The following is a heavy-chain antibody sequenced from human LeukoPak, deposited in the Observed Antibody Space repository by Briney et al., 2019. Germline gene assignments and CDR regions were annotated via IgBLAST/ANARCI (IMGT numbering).Heavy chain of an antibody. V-gene: IGHV3-11*04. CDR2: ISSSGSTI. J-gene: IGHJ6*03. CDR1: GFTLSDYY. D-gene: IGHD6-13*01. Sequence: GGSLRLSCAASGFTLSDYYMSWIRQAPGKGLEWVSYISSSGSTIYYADSVKGRFTISRDNAKNSLYLQMNSLRAEDTAVYYCARDRGYSSSWYYYYYYMDVWGKGTTVTVSS. CDR3: ARDRGYSSSWYYYYYYMDV.